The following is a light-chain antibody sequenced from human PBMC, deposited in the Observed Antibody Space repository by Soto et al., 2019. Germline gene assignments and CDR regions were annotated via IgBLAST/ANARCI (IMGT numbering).Light chain of an antibody. V-gene: IGLV1-44*01. CDR1: SSNIGSNT. Sequence: QSVLTQPPSASGTPGQRVTISCSGSSSNIGSNTVNWYQQFPGTAPKLLIYNNNQRPSGVPDRFSGSKSGASASLAISGLQSDDEAEYYCAAWDDSLNGVLFGGGTKVTVL. CDR2: NNN. CDR3: AAWDDSLNGVL. J-gene: IGLJ2*01.